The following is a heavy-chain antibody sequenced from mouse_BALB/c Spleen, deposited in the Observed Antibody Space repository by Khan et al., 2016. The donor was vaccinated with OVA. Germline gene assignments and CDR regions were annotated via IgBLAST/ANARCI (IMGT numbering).Heavy chain of an antibody. V-gene: IGHV1S81*02. D-gene: IGHD2-10*02. Sequence: QVQLQQSGAELVRPGASVRLSCKASGYTFSSYYMYWVKQRPGQGLEWIGGINPSNGGPNFNEKFKTKATLTVDRSSSTAYMHLSSLTSEDSAVYCCTRSGYGNPFAYWGQGTLVTVSP. CDR2: INPSNGGP. CDR1: GYTFSSYY. J-gene: IGHJ3*01. CDR3: TRSGYGNPFAY.